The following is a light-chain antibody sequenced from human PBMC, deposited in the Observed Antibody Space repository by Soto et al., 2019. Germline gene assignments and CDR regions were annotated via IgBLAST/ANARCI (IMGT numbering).Light chain of an antibody. J-gene: IGKJ1*01. Sequence: EIVLTQSPAHLSSFPGDRVTLSCRASQAVNTRLAWYQHRPGQAPRLLIYLASNRAAGVPARFSGSGSGTDFTLTISDVEPEDFAVYYCHQRQSWPRTFGQGTTVDI. CDR2: LAS. CDR3: HQRQSWPRT. CDR1: QAVNTR. V-gene: IGKV3-11*01.